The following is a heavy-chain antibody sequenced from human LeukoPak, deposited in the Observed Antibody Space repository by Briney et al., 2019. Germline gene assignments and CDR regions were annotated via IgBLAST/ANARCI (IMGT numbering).Heavy chain of an antibody. CDR3: ARFPKGWLPDY. J-gene: IGHJ4*02. Sequence: RASVKVSCKASGYTFTTYDINRVRQATGQGLEWMGWMNPNSGNTGYAQKFQGRVTMTRNTSISTAYMELSSLRSEDTAVYYCARFPKGWLPDYWGQGTLVTVSS. CDR1: GYTFTTYD. V-gene: IGHV1-8*01. CDR2: MNPNSGNT. D-gene: IGHD2-15*01.